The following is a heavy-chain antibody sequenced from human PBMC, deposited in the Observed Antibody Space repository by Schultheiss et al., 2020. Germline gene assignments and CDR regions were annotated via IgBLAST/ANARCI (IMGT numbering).Heavy chain of an antibody. CDR3: AKQRGDGAYYPFDY. J-gene: IGHJ4*02. CDR1: GGSISSSSYY. D-gene: IGHD1-26*01. Sequence: SQTLSLTCTVSGGSISSSSYYWGWIRQAPGKGLEWIGEINHSGSTNYNPSLKSRVTISVDTSDNQFSLKLSSVTAADTAVYYCAKQRGDGAYYPFDYWGQGALVTFSS. CDR2: INHSGST. V-gene: IGHV4-39*01.